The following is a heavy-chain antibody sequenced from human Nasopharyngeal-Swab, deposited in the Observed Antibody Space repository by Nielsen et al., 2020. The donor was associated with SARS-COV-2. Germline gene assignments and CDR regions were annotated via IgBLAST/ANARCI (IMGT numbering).Heavy chain of an antibody. CDR3: ARVGAYYGSGIERDY. J-gene: IGHJ4*02. D-gene: IGHD3-10*01. CDR1: GGTFTSYG. V-gene: IGHV1-18*01. CDR2: ISAYNGNT. Sequence: ASQNVSCKKSGGTFTSYGSGWGRQAPGQGLEWMGWISAYNGNTNYAQKLQGRVTMTTDTSTSTAYMELRSLRSDDTAVYYCARVGAYYGSGIERDYWGQGTLVTVSS.